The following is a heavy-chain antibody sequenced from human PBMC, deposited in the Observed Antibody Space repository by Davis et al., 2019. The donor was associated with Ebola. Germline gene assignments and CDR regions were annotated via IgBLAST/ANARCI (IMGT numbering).Heavy chain of an antibody. CDR1: GFAFSDYY. CDR2: ISGSGYVI. CDR3: TRDRAYKCFDL. Sequence: GESLKISCTASGFAFSDYYMNWIRQAPGKGLEWVSYISGSGYVIYYADSVKGQFTFSRDNAKNSLYLQMNSLRVEDTAIYYCTRDRAYKCFDLWGQGTLVTVSS. V-gene: IGHV3-11*01. J-gene: IGHJ5*02.